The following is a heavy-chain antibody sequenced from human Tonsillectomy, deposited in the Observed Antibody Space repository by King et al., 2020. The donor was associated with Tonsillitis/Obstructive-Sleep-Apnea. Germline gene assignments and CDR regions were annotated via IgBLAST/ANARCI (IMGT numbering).Heavy chain of an antibody. Sequence: VQLVQSGGGLVKPGGSLRLSCAASGFTFSSYSMNWVRQAPGKGLEWVSSISSSSSYIYYADSVKGRFTISRDNAKNSLYLQMNSLRAEDTAVYYCARDRRGYSSSWTFDYWGQGTLVTVSS. CDR1: GFTFSSYS. D-gene: IGHD6-13*01. CDR3: ARDRRGYSSSWTFDY. J-gene: IGHJ4*02. CDR2: ISSSSSYI. V-gene: IGHV3-21*01.